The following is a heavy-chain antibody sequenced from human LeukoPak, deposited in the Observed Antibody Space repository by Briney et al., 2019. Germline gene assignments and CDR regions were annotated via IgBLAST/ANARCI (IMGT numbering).Heavy chain of an antibody. J-gene: IGHJ3*02. CDR1: GYTLTELS. CDR3: ATPPQVGARDWYDAFDI. CDR2: FDPEDGET. Sequence: ASVKVSCKVSGYTLTELSMHWVRQAPGKGLEWMGGFDPEDGETIYAQKFQGRVTMTEDTSTDTAYMELSSLRSEDTAVYYCATPPQVGARDWYDAFDIWGQGTMVTVSS. V-gene: IGHV1-24*01. D-gene: IGHD1-26*01.